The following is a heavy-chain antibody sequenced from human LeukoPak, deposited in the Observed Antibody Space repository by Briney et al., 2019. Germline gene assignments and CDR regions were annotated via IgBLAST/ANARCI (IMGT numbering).Heavy chain of an antibody. D-gene: IGHD3-3*01. J-gene: IGHJ4*02. CDR1: GFTFSNAW. V-gene: IGHV3-15*01. CDR2: IKSKTDGGTT. Sequence: PGGSLRLSCAASGFTFSNAWMSWVRQAPGKGLEWVGRIKSKTDGGTTDYAAPVKGRFTISRDDSKNTLYLQMNSLRAEDTAVYYCAKASRTTIFGVAIDYWGQGTLVTVSS. CDR3: AKASRTTIFGVAIDY.